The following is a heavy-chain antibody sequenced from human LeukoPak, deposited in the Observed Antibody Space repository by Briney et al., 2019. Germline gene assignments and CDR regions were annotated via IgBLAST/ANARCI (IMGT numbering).Heavy chain of an antibody. J-gene: IGHJ4*02. V-gene: IGHV3-74*01. CDR1: GFTFSSYW. CDR2: INGDGSAT. D-gene: IGHD3-16*01. CDR3: ARDRLYTSDY. Sequence: PGGSLRLSCAASGFTFSSYWMHWVRQAPGKGLVWVSRINGDGSATTYADSLKGRFTISRDNTKNTLYLQTNSLRAEDTAVYFCARDRLYTSDYWGQGTLVTVSS.